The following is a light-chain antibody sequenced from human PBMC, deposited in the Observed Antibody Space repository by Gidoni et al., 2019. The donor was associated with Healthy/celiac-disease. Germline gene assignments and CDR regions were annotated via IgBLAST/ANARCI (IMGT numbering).Light chain of an antibody. V-gene: IGKV1-5*01. CDR3: QQYNSYSPWT. J-gene: IGKJ1*01. CDR1: QSSSSW. CDR2: DAS. Sequence: TLAASGGDRGTITGRASQSSSSWLAWYQQKPGKAPKLLIYDASSLESGVPSRFSGSGSGTEFTLTISSLQPDDFATYYCQQYNSYSPWTFXQXTKVEIK.